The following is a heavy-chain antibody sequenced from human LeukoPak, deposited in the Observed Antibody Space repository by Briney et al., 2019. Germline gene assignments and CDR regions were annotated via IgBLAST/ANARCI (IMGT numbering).Heavy chain of an antibody. CDR2: ISAYNGNT. CDR1: GYTFTSYG. V-gene: IGHV1-18*01. Sequence: ASVKVSCKASGYTFTSYGISWVRQAPGQGLEWMGWISAYNGNTNYAQKLQGRVTMTTDTSTSTAYMELRSLRSDDTAVYYCARGRRSSYYYDSSGSFDPWGQGTLVTVSS. CDR3: ARGRRSSYYYDSSGSFDP. D-gene: IGHD3-22*01. J-gene: IGHJ5*02.